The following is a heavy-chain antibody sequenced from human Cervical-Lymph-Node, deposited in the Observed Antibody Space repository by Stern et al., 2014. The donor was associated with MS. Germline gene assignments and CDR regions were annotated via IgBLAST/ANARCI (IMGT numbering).Heavy chain of an antibody. D-gene: IGHD5-24*01. V-gene: IGHV4-59*01. CDR3: ARSRDAYSPLAY. Sequence: QLQLQESGPGLVKPSETLPLTCTVSGGSISGYDCSWIRQPPGKGLEWIGHIYYSGSTNYIPSLKSRVSISIDTPKNQFSLKLSSVTAADTAVYYCARSRDAYSPLAYWGQGALVTVSS. CDR1: GGSISGYD. J-gene: IGHJ4*02. CDR2: IYYSGST.